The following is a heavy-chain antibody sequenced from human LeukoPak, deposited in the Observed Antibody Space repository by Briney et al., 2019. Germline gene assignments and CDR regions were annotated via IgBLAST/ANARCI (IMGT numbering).Heavy chain of an antibody. CDR2: ISSSGRTI. Sequence: GGSLRLSCAASGFTFSTYEMNWVRQAPGKGLEWVSYISSSGRTIYYADSVKGRCTISRDNAKNSLYLQMNSLRAEDTAVYYCARNTPEDAFDIWGQGTMVTVSS. V-gene: IGHV3-48*03. CDR1: GFTFSTYE. CDR3: ARNTPEDAFDI. J-gene: IGHJ3*02.